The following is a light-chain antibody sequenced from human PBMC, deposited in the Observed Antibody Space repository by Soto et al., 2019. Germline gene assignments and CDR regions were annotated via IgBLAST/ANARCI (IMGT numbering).Light chain of an antibody. CDR3: LQHYNFPYT. Sequence: AIQMTQSPSSLSASVGDRVTITCRASQGIRNDLGWYQQRPGKAPKLLIYAAPSLQSGVPSRFSGGGSGTDFTLTISSLQPEDFASYYCLQHYNFPYTFGQGTKLEIK. CDR2: AAP. CDR1: QGIRND. J-gene: IGKJ2*01. V-gene: IGKV1-6*01.